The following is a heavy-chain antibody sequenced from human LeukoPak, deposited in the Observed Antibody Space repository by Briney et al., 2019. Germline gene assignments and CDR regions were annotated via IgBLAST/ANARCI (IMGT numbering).Heavy chain of an antibody. D-gene: IGHD6-19*01. Sequence: SETLSLTCTASGGSFSTYYWSWVRQPPGKGLEWIWYIYYSGSTTYNPSIKSGVTISVDTSKNQFSLKLSTGDAADTAVYSCARTHSSGWFVFDYWGRGTLVTVSS. CDR3: ARTHSSGWFVFDY. V-gene: IGHV4-59*01. CDR2: IYYSGST. CDR1: GGSFSTYY. J-gene: IGHJ4*02.